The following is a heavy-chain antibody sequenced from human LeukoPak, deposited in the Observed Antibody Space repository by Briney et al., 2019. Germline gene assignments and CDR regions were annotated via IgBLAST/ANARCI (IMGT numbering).Heavy chain of an antibody. Sequence: SETLSLTCTVSGGSINSYYWNWIRQSPGRGLEWIGYIYYSGSTNYNPSLKSRVTISIDTSKNQFSLKLSFVTAADTAVYFCARHRLEGDAFDIWGQGTMVTVSS. V-gene: IGHV4-59*08. D-gene: IGHD3-3*01. CDR3: ARHRLEGDAFDI. CDR1: GGSINSYY. J-gene: IGHJ3*02. CDR2: IYYSGST.